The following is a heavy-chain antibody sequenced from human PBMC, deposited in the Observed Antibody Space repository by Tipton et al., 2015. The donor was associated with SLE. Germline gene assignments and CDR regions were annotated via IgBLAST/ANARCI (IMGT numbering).Heavy chain of an antibody. J-gene: IGHJ3*02. D-gene: IGHD5/OR15-5a*01. Sequence: TLSLTCAVSGFSISCGHYWGWIRQPPGKGLEWIGSIYHSGSPYYNPSLKSRVAISVDTSKNQFSLKVTSVTAADTAVYYCAREVNIVDDSDAFDIWGQGTMVTVSP. CDR1: GFSISCGHY. CDR2: IYHSGSP. CDR3: AREVNIVDDSDAFDI. V-gene: IGHV4-38-2*01.